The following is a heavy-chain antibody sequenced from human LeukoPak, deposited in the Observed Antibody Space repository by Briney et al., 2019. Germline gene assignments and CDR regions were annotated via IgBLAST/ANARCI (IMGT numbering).Heavy chain of an antibody. J-gene: IGHJ4*02. CDR3: VRDLFSGTYHEDF. V-gene: IGHV3-7*01. Sequence: GESLRLSCVASGFTLSSYWMSWVRQAPGKGLELVANIKFDGSATYYVDSVKGRFTISRDDPKNSLNLQMNSMRGEDTAVYYCVRDLFSGTYHEDFWGQGTRVIVSS. D-gene: IGHD1-26*01. CDR1: GFTLSSYW. CDR2: IKFDGSAT.